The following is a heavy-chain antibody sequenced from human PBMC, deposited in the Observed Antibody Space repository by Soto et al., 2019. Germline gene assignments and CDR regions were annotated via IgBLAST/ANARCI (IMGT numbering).Heavy chain of an antibody. J-gene: IGHJ4*02. CDR3: ARGRSRYFDWPPLDY. D-gene: IGHD3-9*01. Sequence: SETLSLTCAVYGGSFSGYYWSWIRQPPGKGLEWIGEINHSGSTNYNPSLKSRVTISVDTSKNQFSLKLSSVTAADTAVYYCARGRSRYFDWPPLDYWGQGTLVTVSS. CDR2: INHSGST. V-gene: IGHV4-34*01. CDR1: GGSFSGYY.